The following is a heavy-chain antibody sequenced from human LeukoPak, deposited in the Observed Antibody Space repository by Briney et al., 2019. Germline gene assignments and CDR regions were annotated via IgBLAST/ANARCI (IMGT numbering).Heavy chain of an antibody. V-gene: IGHV1-2*02. CDR1: GYTFTSYY. J-gene: IGHJ5*02. CDR2: INPNSGGT. Sequence: ASVKVSCKASGYTFTSYYMHWVRQAPGQGLEWMGWINPNSGGTNYAQKFQGRVTMTRDTSISTAYMELSRLRSDDTAVYYCARDHQLIAARVSPFDPWGQGTLVTVSS. CDR3: ARDHQLIAARVSPFDP. D-gene: IGHD6-6*01.